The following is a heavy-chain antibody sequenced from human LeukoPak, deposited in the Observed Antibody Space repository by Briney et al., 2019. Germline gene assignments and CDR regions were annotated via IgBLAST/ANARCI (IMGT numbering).Heavy chain of an antibody. J-gene: IGHJ3*02. CDR1: GFIFSSYA. Sequence: GASLRLSCAASGFIFSSYAMSWVRQAPGKGLEWVSAISGSGGSTYYADSVKGRFTISRDNSKNTLYLQMNSLRAEDTAVYCCGKDCPYCSSTRWGAFDIWGQGTMVTVSS. CDR3: GKDCPYCSSTRWGAFDI. D-gene: IGHD2-2*01. V-gene: IGHV3-23*01. CDR2: ISGSGGST.